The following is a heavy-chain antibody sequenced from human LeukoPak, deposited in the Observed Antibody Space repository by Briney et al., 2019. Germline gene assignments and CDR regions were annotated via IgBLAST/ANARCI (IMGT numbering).Heavy chain of an antibody. Sequence: GGSLRLSCAASGFTVSSNYMSWVRQAPGKGLEWVSVIYSGGSTYYADSVKGRFTISRDNSKNTLYLQMNSLRAEDTAVYYCARESPRVGATTEELWFDPWGQGTLVTVSS. J-gene: IGHJ5*02. CDR1: GFTVSSNY. CDR3: ARESPRVGATTEELWFDP. V-gene: IGHV3-53*01. D-gene: IGHD1-26*01. CDR2: IYSGGST.